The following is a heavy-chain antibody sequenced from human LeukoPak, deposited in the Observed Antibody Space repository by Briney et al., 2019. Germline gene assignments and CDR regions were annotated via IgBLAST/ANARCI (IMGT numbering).Heavy chain of an antibody. CDR1: GYTFTIYY. Sequence: GASVTVSFTASGYTFTIYYMHWVRQAPGQGLEWMGIINPSGGSTSYAQKFQGRVTMTRDTSTSTVYMELSSLRSEDTAVYYCARARGVVRVPFDIWGQGTMVTVSS. CDR3: ARARGVVRVPFDI. D-gene: IGHD2-15*01. J-gene: IGHJ3*02. V-gene: IGHV1-46*01. CDR2: INPSGGST.